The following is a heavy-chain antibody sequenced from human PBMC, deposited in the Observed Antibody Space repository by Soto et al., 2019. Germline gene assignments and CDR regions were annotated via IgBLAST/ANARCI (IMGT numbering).Heavy chain of an antibody. D-gene: IGHD1-7*01. Sequence: PGGSLRLSCAASGFTFSSYWMHWVRQAPGKGLMWVSRIHNDGSTTRYADSVKGRFTISRDNAKNTLYLQMSSLRVEDTAVYYCARDNGNSYWGQGTLVTVS. J-gene: IGHJ4*01. V-gene: IGHV3-74*01. CDR2: IHNDGSTT. CDR1: GFTFSSYW. CDR3: ARDNGNSY.